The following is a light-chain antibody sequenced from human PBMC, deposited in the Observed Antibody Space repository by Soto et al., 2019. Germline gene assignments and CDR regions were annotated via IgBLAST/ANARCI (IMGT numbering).Light chain of an antibody. CDR3: QQYYNSPPT. V-gene: IGKV4-1*01. CDR2: WAS. CDR1: QSVLYSSNNQNY. Sequence: DIVMTQSPDSLAVSLGERATINCKSSQSVLYSSNNQNYLAWYQQKPGQPPKLLIYWASTREFGVPDRFSASGSGTDFTLTISSLQAEDVAFYYCQQYYNSPPTFGRGTKVEIK. J-gene: IGKJ4*01.